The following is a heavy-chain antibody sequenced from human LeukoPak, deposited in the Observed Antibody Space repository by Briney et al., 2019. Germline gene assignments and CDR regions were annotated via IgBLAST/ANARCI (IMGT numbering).Heavy chain of an antibody. D-gene: IGHD6-13*01. CDR1: GFTFSSYG. CDR3: AKTYSSSSKYFQH. Sequence: GGSLRLSCAASGFTFSSYGMHWVRQAPGKGLEWVAVISYDGSNKYYADSVKGRFTISRDNSKNTLYLQMNSLRAEDTAVYYCAKTYSSSSKYFQHWGQGTLVTVSS. CDR2: ISYDGSNK. J-gene: IGHJ1*01. V-gene: IGHV3-30*18.